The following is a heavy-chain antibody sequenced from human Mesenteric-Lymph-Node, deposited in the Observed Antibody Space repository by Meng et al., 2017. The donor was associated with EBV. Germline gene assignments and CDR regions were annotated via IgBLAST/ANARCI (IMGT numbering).Heavy chain of an antibody. V-gene: IGHV4-31*11. Sequence: QVQLRESGPGLVKPSQTLSLTCAVSGDSITSGGYSWSWIRQPPGKGLEWIGYIYDTGNTYYNPSFKSRVTISVDKSKNQFSLNLSSVTAADTAVYYCARVGQWLPIDYWGQGTLVTVSS. D-gene: IGHD6-19*01. CDR3: ARVGQWLPIDY. CDR2: IYDTGNT. J-gene: IGHJ4*02. CDR1: GDSITSGGYS.